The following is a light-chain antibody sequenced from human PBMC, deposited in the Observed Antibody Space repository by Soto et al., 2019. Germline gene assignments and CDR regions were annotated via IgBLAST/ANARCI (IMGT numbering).Light chain of an antibody. V-gene: IGLV2-14*01. J-gene: IGLJ3*02. Sequence: QSVLTQPASVSGSPGQSNTISCTGSSSDVGGYNYVSWYQQHPGKAPKLMIYEVGNRPSGVSNRFSGSKSANTASLIISGLQAEDEADYYCSSYTSSSTLVFGGGTKLTVL. CDR1: SSDVGGYNY. CDR2: EVG. CDR3: SSYTSSSTLV.